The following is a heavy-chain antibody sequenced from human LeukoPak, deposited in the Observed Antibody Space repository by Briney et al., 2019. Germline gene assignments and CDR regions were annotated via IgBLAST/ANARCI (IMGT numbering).Heavy chain of an antibody. CDR1: GYIFSDRY. CDR2: INPKSGGT. J-gene: IGHJ4*02. D-gene: IGHD1-26*01. V-gene: IGHV1-2*02. CDR3: ATRPPPVGAGTFDF. Sequence: GASVKVSCKPSGYIFSDRYIYWVRQAPGQGLESVGWINPKSGGTNYAQKFQGRCTMTSDTSINTVFMEVRSLTSDDMAVYYCATRPPPVGAGTFDFWGQGTLVTVSS.